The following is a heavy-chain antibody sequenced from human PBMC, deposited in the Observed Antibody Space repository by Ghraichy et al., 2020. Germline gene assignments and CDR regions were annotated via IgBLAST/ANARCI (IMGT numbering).Heavy chain of an antibody. CDR1: GFTVSSNY. J-gene: IGHJ6*02. D-gene: IGHD5-24*01. Sequence: GESLNISCAASGFTVSSNYMSWVRQAPGKGLEWVSVIYSGGSTYYADSVKGRFTISRDNSKNTLYLQMNSLRAEDTAVYYCASNYRASYYGMDVWGQGTTVTVS. CDR3: ASNYRASYYGMDV. CDR2: IYSGGST. V-gene: IGHV3-53*01.